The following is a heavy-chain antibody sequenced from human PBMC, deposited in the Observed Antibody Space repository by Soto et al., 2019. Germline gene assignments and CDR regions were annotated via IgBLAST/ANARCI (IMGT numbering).Heavy chain of an antibody. D-gene: IGHD2-8*01. J-gene: IGHJ4*02. V-gene: IGHV4-4*02. CDR2: IYHSGST. CDR3: AIPDAGDFHY. CDR1: GASISSTDW. Sequence: SETLSLTCAVSGASISSTDWWSWVRQPPGKGLGWLGGIYHSGSTYYNPSLRSRVDISVDTSQNLFSLTLTSVTAADTAVYYCAIPDAGDFHYWGQGALVTV.